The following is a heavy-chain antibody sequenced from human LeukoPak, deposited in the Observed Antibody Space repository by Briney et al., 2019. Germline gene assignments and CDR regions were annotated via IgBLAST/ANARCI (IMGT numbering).Heavy chain of an antibody. V-gene: IGHV3-7*01. Sequence: PGGSLRLSCAASGFTFNNYWMSWVRQAPGKGLEWVANIKQDGSEIYYVDSVKGRFTISRDNAKNSLYLQMNSLRAEDTAVYYCARARWVSGCYYFDYWGQGTLVTVPS. D-gene: IGHD6-19*01. CDR2: IKQDGSEI. CDR1: GFTFNNYW. CDR3: ARARWVSGCYYFDY. J-gene: IGHJ4*02.